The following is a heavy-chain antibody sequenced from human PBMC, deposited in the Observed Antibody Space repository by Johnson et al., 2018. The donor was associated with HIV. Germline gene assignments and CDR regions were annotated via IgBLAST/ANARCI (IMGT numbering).Heavy chain of an antibody. D-gene: IGHD2-21*01. CDR3: AKTCGGDCLGAFDI. V-gene: IGHV3-30-3*01. CDR1: GFTFNIYA. J-gene: IGHJ3*02. CDR2: ISVDGGKV. Sequence: QVQLVESGGGVVQPGRSLRLSCAASGFTFNIYAMDWVRQAPGRGLEWVAIISVDGGKVHYADSVKGRFTISRDNSKNTLHLQMNSLRAEDTAVYYCAKTCGGDCLGAFDIWGQGTMVTVSA.